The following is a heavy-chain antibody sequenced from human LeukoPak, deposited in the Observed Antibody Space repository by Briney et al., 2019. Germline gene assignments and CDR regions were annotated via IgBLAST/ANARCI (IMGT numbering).Heavy chain of an antibody. D-gene: IGHD2-15*01. CDR2: IYHNGST. Sequence: YPSETLSLTCTVSGYSISSGYFWGWIRQPPGKGLEWIGSIYHNGSTSYNPSLKSRLTISVDTSKNQFSLKLSSVTAADTAVYYCARLDIVVVVAATTGPNWFDPWGQGTLVTVSS. V-gene: IGHV4-38-2*02. CDR3: ARLDIVVVVAATTGPNWFDP. J-gene: IGHJ5*02. CDR1: GYSISSGYF.